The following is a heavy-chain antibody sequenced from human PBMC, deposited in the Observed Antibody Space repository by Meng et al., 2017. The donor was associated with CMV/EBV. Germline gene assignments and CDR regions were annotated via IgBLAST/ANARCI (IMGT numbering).Heavy chain of an antibody. Sequence: GGSLRLSCAASGFTFSDYYMSWIRQAPGKGLEWVSYISSSGSTIYYADSVKGRFTISRDNAKNSLYLQMNSLRAEDTAVYYCARVGGGVVPAAIVTTNYYYYGMDVWDQGTTVTVSS. J-gene: IGHJ6*02. D-gene: IGHD2-2*01. CDR2: ISSSGSTI. CDR1: GFTFSDYY. CDR3: ARVGGGVVPAAIVTTNYYYYGMDV. V-gene: IGHV3-11*04.